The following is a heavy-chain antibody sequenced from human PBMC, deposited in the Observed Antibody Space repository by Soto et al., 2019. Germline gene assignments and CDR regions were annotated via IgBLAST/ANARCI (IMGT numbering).Heavy chain of an antibody. CDR2: IKQDGSEK. CDR3: ARASIAFCMLLCLHWSFDL. D-gene: IGHD6-6*01. J-gene: IGHJ2*01. V-gene: IGHV3-7*05. CDR1: GVTFSRDW. Sequence: PGGSLRLSCAASGVTFSRDWMSWVRQAPGKGLEWVANIKQDGSEKYYVDSVKGRFTISRDNAKNSLYLQMNSLRAEDTAVYYCARASIAFCMLLCLHWSFDLWGRGTLVSVSS.